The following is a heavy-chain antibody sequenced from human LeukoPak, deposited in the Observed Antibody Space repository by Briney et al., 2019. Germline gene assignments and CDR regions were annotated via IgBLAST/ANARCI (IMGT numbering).Heavy chain of an antibody. CDR1: GGSISSYY. CDR2: IHYSGST. D-gene: IGHD2-21*02. CDR3: ARGEGQAVSAFDY. Sequence: PSETLSLTCTVSGGSISSYYWNWIRQPPGKGLEWLGYIHYSGSTKYNPSLESRVTISLDTAKNQFSLRLSSLTAADTAVYYCARGEGQAVSAFDYWGQECWSPSPQ. V-gene: IGHV4-59*01. J-gene: IGHJ4*01.